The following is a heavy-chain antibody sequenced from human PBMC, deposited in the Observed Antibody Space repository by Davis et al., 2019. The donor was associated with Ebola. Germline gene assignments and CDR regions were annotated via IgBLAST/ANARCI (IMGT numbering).Heavy chain of an antibody. D-gene: IGHD6-13*01. CDR3: ARDVRLAAAGMRGWFDP. J-gene: IGHJ5*02. Sequence: GESLKISCAASGFTFRSYAMSWVRQAPGKGLEWVSAVSGDGTTYSADPVKGRFTISRDNSKNTLYLQMHSLRAEDTAVYYCARDVRLAAAGMRGWFDPWGQGTLVTVSS. V-gene: IGHV3-23*01. CDR2: VSGDGTT. CDR1: GFTFRSYA.